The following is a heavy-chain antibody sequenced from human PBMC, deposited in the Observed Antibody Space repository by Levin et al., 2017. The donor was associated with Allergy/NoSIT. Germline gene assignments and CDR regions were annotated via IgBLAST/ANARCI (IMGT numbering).Heavy chain of an antibody. CDR1: GGSISTGAYY. Sequence: LRLSCSVSGGSISTGAYYWTWIRQHPGKGLEWIGYIYYSGRTYYNPSLQSRVTISVDTSKNQFSLELRSVTAADTALYYCAGDVRQYNPVDAFDIWGQGTLVTVSS. V-gene: IGHV4-31*03. CDR2: IYYSGRT. D-gene: IGHD1-1*01. J-gene: IGHJ3*02. CDR3: AGDVRQYNPVDAFDI.